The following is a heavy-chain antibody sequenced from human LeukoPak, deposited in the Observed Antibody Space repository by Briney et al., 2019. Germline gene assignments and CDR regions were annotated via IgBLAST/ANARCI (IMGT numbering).Heavy chain of an antibody. Sequence: GGSLRLSCAASGFTFSSYSMNWVRQAPGKGLEWVSSISSSSSYIYYADSVKGRFTVSRDNSKNTLFLQMNSLRAEDTAVYYCAKDGGLWVSAHWGDSWGRGTLVTVSS. CDR3: AKDGGLWVSAHWGDS. J-gene: IGHJ4*02. V-gene: IGHV3-21*04. D-gene: IGHD7-27*01. CDR1: GFTFSSYS. CDR2: ISSSSSYI.